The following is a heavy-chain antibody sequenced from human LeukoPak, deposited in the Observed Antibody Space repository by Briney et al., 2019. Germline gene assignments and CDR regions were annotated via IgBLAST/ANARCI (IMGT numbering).Heavy chain of an antibody. Sequence: SVKVSCKASGGTFSSYAISWVRQAPGQGLERMGGIIPIFGTANYAQKFQGRVTITADESTSTAYMELSSLRSEDTAVYYCARGGYSYGLDDYWGQGTLVTVSS. V-gene: IGHV1-69*01. CDR2: IIPIFGTA. CDR3: ARGGYSYGLDDY. J-gene: IGHJ4*02. CDR1: GGTFSSYA. D-gene: IGHD5-18*01.